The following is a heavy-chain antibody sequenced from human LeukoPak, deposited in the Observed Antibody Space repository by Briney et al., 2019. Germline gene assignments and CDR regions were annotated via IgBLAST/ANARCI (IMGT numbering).Heavy chain of an antibody. D-gene: IGHD6-13*01. J-gene: IGHJ4*02. CDR1: GFTFDDYA. Sequence: GGSLRLSCAASGFTFDDYAMHWVRQAPGKGLEWVSGISWNSGSIGYADSVKGRFTISRDNAKNSLYLQMNSLRAEDTALYYCAKGGSSGIAAAGFDYWGQGTLVTVSS. CDR2: ISWNSGSI. CDR3: AKGGSSGIAAAGFDY. V-gene: IGHV3-9*01.